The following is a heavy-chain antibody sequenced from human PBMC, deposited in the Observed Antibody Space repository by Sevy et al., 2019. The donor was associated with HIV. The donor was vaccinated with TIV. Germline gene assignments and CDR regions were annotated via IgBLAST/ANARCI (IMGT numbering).Heavy chain of an antibody. J-gene: IGHJ3*02. Sequence: SETLSLTCTVSGGSISSYYWSWIRQPPGKGLEWIGYIYYSGSTNYNPSLKSRVTISVDTSKNQFPLKLSSVTAADTAVYYCARDLENWGSGAFDIWGQGTMVTVSS. CDR3: ARDLENWGSGAFDI. CDR2: IYYSGST. D-gene: IGHD7-27*01. V-gene: IGHV4-59*01. CDR1: GGSISSYY.